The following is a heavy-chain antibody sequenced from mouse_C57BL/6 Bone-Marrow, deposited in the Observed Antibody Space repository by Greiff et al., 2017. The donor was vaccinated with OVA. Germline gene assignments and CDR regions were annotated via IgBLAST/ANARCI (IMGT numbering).Heavy chain of an antibody. CDR3: ARSAPFITTVVAHWYFDV. D-gene: IGHD1-1*01. V-gene: IGHV1-64*01. Sequence: VQLQHPGAELVKPGASVKLSCKASGYTFTSYWMHWVKQRPGQGLEWIGMLHPNSGSTNYNEKFKSKATLTVDKSSSTAYMQLSSLTSEDSAVYYCARSAPFITTVVAHWYFDVWGTGTTVTVSS. CDR2: LHPNSGST. J-gene: IGHJ1*03. CDR1: GYTFTSYW.